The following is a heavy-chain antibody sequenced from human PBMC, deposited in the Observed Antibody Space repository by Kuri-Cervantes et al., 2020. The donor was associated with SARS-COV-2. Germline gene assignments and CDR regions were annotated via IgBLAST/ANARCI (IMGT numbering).Heavy chain of an antibody. D-gene: IGHD2-21*01. Sequence: GGSLRLSCAASGFTFSSYSMNWVRQAPGKGLEWVSSISSSSYIYYADSVKGRFTISRDNAKNSLYLHMKSLRSEDTAMYYCAKDRVGVQDFWGQGTLVTVSS. J-gene: IGHJ4*02. CDR2: ISSSSYI. CDR1: GFTFSSYS. CDR3: AKDRVGVQDF. V-gene: IGHV3-21*01.